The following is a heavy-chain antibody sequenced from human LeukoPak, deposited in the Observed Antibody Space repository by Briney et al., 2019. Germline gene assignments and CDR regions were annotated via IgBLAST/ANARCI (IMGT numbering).Heavy chain of an antibody. CDR1: GFTFSSYG. Sequence: GGSLRLSCAASGFTFSSYGMHWVRQAPGKGLEWVADIWYDGSNKYYADSVKGRFTISRDNSKNTLYLQMNSLRAEDTAVYYCARDSLAYCGGDCYPGYWGQGTLVTVSS. CDR3: ARDSLAYCGGDCYPGY. V-gene: IGHV3-33*01. CDR2: IWYDGSNK. J-gene: IGHJ4*02. D-gene: IGHD2-21*02.